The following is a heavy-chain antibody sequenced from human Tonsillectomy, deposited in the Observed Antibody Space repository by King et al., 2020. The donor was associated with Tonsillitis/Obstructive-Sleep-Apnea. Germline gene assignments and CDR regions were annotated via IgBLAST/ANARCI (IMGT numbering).Heavy chain of an antibody. D-gene: IGHD4-17*01. CDR3: ARHDYGKYYFDY. J-gene: IGHJ4*02. CDR2: ISYDGSNQ. CDR1: GFTFKNYA. V-gene: IGHV3-30*01. Sequence: VQLVESGGGVVQPGGSLRLSCGASGFTFKNYAMHWVRQAPGKGLEWVAVISYDGSNQYYADSVKGRFTISRDNSKKTLYLQMNSLRTEDTAVYYCARHDYGKYYFDYWGQGTLVTVSS.